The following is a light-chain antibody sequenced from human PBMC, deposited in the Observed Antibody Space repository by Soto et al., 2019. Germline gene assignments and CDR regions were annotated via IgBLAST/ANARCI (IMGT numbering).Light chain of an antibody. V-gene: IGKV3-11*01. CDR3: QQRSNWPRLT. Sequence: EIVLTQSRGTLSLSPGERATLSCRASQSVSSSYLAWYQQKPGQAPRLLIYDASNRATGIPARFSGSGSGTDFTLTISSLEPEDFAVYYCQQRSNWPRLTFGGGTKVDIK. J-gene: IGKJ4*01. CDR1: QSVSSSY. CDR2: DAS.